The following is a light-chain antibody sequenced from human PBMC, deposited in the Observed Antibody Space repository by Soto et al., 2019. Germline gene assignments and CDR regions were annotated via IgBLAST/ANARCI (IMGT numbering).Light chain of an antibody. CDR2: GAS. Sequence: EIVLTQSPGTLSLSPGERATLSWRASQSVSSSYLAWYQQKPDQAPRLLIYGASSRATGIPDRFSGSGSGTDFTLTISRLEPEDFAVYYCQQYGSSPPYTFGQWTKLEIK. CDR1: QSVSSSY. CDR3: QQYGSSPPYT. J-gene: IGKJ2*01. V-gene: IGKV3-20*01.